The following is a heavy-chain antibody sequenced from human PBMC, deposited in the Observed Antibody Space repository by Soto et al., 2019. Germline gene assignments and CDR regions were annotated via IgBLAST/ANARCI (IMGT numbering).Heavy chain of an antibody. CDR2: ISAYNGNT. D-gene: IGHD3-22*01. Sequence: ASVKVSCKASGYTFTSYGISWVRQAPGQGLEWMGWISAYNGNTNYAQKLQGRVTMTTDTSTSTAYMELRSLRSDDTAVYYCARVSTYYYDSSGFFDIWGQGTTVTVSS. V-gene: IGHV1-18*04. CDR1: GYTFTSYG. CDR3: ARVSTYYYDSSGFFDI. J-gene: IGHJ6*02.